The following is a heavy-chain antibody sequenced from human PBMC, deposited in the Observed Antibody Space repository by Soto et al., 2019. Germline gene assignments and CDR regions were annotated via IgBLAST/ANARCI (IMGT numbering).Heavy chain of an antibody. CDR2: ISGSGQMT. CDR1: GFTFRGDA. D-gene: IGHD1-20*01. J-gene: IGHJ4*02. Sequence: EVQLLQSGGELVQPGGSLRLSCVGSGFTFRGDAMSWVRQAPGKGLEWVSSISGSGQMTHYADSVKGRFTISRDNSRDTVFLEMKNLRVDDTAVYYCARSEMTYNWNDWGQGTLVTVSS. V-gene: IGHV3-23*01. CDR3: ARSEMTYNWND.